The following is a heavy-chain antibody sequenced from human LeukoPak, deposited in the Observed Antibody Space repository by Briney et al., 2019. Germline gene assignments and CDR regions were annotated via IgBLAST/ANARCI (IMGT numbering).Heavy chain of an antibody. V-gene: IGHV6-1*01. CDR1: GDSVSSNSAA. Sequence: SQTLSLNCAISGDSVSSNSAAWNWIRQSPSRGLEWLGRTYYRSKWYNDYAVSVKSRITINPDTSKNQFSLQLNSVTPEDTAVYYCARDPWVMMVATMPVGFDYWGQGTLVTVSS. CDR2: TYYRSKWYN. D-gene: IGHD5-12*01. CDR3: ARDPWVMMVATMPVGFDY. J-gene: IGHJ4*02.